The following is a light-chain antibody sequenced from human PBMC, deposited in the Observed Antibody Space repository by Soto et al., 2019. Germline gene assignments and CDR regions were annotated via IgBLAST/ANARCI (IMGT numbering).Light chain of an antibody. V-gene: IGKV1-17*01. CDR2: AAS. CDR3: LQHSTYPLT. CDR1: RGLRND. Sequence: DIQMTQFPSSLSASVGDRVTTTSRPGRGLRNDLGWYQQKPGKAPKRLIYAASSLQSGVPSRFSGSGSGTEFTLAISSLQPEDSATFYCLQHSTYPLTFGQGTKVEIK. J-gene: IGKJ1*01.